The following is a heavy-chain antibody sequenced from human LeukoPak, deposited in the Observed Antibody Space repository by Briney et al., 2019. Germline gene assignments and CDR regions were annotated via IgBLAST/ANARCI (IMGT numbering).Heavy chain of an antibody. CDR1: GGSFSGYY. D-gene: IGHD3-10*01. CDR3: ARGRVMVYYYYGMDV. J-gene: IGHJ6*02. CDR2: INHSGST. V-gene: IGHV4-34*01. Sequence: SETLSLTCAVYGGSFSGYYWSWIRQPPGKGLEWIGEINHSGSTNYNPSLKSRVTISVDTSKNQFSLKLSSVTAADTAVYYCARGRVMVYYYYGMDVWGQGTTVTVSS.